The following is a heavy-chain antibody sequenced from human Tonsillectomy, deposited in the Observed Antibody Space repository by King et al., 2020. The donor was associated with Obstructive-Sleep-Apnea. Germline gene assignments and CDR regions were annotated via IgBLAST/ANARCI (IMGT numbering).Heavy chain of an antibody. V-gene: IGHV3-74*01. J-gene: IGHJ6*02. CDR3: ARSTVFGLLIYYGMDV. CDR2: IDSDGSST. CDR1: GFTFYSYW. D-gene: IGHD3/OR15-3a*01. Sequence: VQLVESGGGLVQPGGSLRLSCAASGFTFYSYWMHWVRQAPGKGLVWVSSIDSDGSSTSYADSVKGRFTISRDNAKNTLYLQMNSLRAEDTAVYYCARSTVFGLLIYYGMDVWGQGTTVTVSS.